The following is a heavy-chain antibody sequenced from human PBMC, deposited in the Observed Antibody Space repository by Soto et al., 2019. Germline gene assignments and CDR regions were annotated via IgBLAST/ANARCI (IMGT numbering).Heavy chain of an antibody. CDR3: AREGPVGATSGDV. Sequence: EAQLVESGGGLVQPGVSLRLSCAASGFTFSSYSMNWVRQAPGKGLEWVSYISGSSTTIYYADSVKGRFTISRDNAKNSMYLQMSSLRDEDTAVYYCAREGPVGATSGDVWGQGTTVTVSS. J-gene: IGHJ6*02. D-gene: IGHD1-26*01. CDR2: ISGSSTTI. CDR1: GFTFSSYS. V-gene: IGHV3-48*02.